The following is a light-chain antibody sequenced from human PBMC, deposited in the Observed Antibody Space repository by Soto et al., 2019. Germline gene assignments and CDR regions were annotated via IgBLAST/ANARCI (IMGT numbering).Light chain of an antibody. CDR2: GAS. Sequence: EVVVTQSPATLSLSPGERATLSCRASENVRTFVDWYQQKPGQAPRLLIYGASNRATGIPARFSGSGSGTDFTLTISDLEPEDFAVYYCQQHSHWPPWTFGQGNRVEIK. CDR3: QQHSHWPPWT. J-gene: IGKJ1*01. V-gene: IGKV3-11*01. CDR1: ENVRTF.